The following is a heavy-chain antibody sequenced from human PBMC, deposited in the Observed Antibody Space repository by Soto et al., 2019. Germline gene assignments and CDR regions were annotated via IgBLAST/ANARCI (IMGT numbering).Heavy chain of an antibody. CDR3: ARVQWLVDFPHYYFDY. D-gene: IGHD6-19*01. V-gene: IGHV4-31*03. J-gene: IGHJ4*02. Sequence: PSETLSLTCTVSGGSISSGGYYWSWIRQNPGKGLEWIGYIYYSGSTYYNPSLKSRVTISVDTSKNQFSLKLSSVTAADTAVYYCARVQWLVDFPHYYFDYWGQGTLVTVSS. CDR1: GGSISSGGYY. CDR2: IYYSGST.